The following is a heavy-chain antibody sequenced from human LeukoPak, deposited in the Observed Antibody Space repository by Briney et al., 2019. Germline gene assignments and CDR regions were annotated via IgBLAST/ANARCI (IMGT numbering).Heavy chain of an antibody. J-gene: IGHJ3*02. V-gene: IGHV4-59*01. Sequence: PETLSLTCTVSGGSISGYHWSWIRQPPGKGLEWIGYIYYSGSTNYNPSLKSRIMISVDTSKNQFSLKLSSVTAADTAVYYCARRGGDYFAFDIWGQGTMVTVSS. D-gene: IGHD4-17*01. CDR3: ARRGGDYFAFDI. CDR1: GGSISGYH. CDR2: IYYSGST.